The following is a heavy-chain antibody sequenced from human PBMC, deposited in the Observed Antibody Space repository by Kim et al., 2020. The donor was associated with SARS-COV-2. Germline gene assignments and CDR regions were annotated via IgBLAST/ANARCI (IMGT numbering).Heavy chain of an antibody. CDR3: ARGDYYGSGSYYNVAGFQSRRGGMDV. Sequence: SETLSLTCTVSGGSISSYYWSWIRQPPGKGLEWIGYIYYSGSTNYNPSLKSRVTISVDTSKNQFSLKLSSVTAADTAVYYCARGDYYGSGSYYNVAGFQSRRGGMDVWGQGTTVTVSS. CDR2: IYYSGST. V-gene: IGHV4-59*01. CDR1: GGSISSYY. J-gene: IGHJ6*02. D-gene: IGHD3-10*01.